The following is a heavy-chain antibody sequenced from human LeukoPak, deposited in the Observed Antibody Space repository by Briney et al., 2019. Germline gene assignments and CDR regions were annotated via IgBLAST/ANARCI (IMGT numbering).Heavy chain of an antibody. CDR2: ISAYNGNT. D-gene: IGHD3-3*01. CDR1: GYTFTSYG. J-gene: IGHJ4*02. V-gene: IGHV1-18*01. CDR3: ARDGGSGDFWSGKQDY. Sequence: ASVKVSCKASGYTFTSYGISWVRQAPGQGLEWMGWISAYNGNTNYAQKLQGRLTMTTDTSTSTAYMELRSLRSDDTAVYYCARDGGSGDFWSGKQDYWGQGTLVTVSS.